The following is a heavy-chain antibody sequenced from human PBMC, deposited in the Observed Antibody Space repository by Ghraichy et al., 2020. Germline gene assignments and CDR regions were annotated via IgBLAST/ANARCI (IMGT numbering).Heavy chain of an antibody. CDR3: ARGQSSSWTSFDY. J-gene: IGHJ4*02. V-gene: IGHV4-59*01. Sequence: GSLRLTCTVSGGSISSYYWSWIRQPPGKGLEWIGYIYYSGSTNYNPSLKSRVTISVDTSKNQFSLKLSSVTAADTAVYYCARGQSSSWTSFDYWGQGTLVTVSS. CDR2: IYYSGST. CDR1: GGSISSYY. D-gene: IGHD6-13*01.